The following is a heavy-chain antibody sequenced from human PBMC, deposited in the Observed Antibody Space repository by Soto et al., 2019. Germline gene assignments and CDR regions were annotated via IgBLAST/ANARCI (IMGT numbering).Heavy chain of an antibody. CDR3: ARSAAAPYNWFDP. J-gene: IGHJ5*02. CDR2: IKRDGSTT. D-gene: IGHD6-13*01. CDR1: GFTFSDYW. V-gene: IGHV3-74*01. Sequence: GGSLRLSCAASGFTFSDYWMHWVRQAPGKGLEWVSRIKRDGSTTNYADSVKGRFTISRDNSKNTLYLQMNSLRAEDAAVYYCARSAAAPYNWFDPWGQGTLVTVS.